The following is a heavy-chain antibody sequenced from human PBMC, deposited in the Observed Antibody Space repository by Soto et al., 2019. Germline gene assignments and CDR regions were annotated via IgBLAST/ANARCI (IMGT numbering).Heavy chain of an antibody. CDR1: GFTFSSYG. V-gene: IGHV3-33*01. CDR3: ARGLGSSSGWYLNY. J-gene: IGHJ4*02. D-gene: IGHD6-19*01. CDR2: IWYDGSNK. Sequence: GGSLRLSCAASGFTFSSYGMHWVRQAPGKGLEWVAVIWYDGSNKYYADSVKGRFTISRDNSKNTLYLQMNSLRAEDTAVYYCARGLGSSSGWYLNYWGQGTLVTVS.